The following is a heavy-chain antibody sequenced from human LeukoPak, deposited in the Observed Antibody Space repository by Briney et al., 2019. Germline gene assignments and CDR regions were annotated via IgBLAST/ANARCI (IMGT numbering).Heavy chain of an antibody. J-gene: IGHJ6*03. CDR2: IYASGST. CDR3: ARDTTTPPYYYYMDV. D-gene: IGHD1-1*01. V-gene: IGHV4-4*08. CDR1: GGSFSGYY. Sequence: PSETLSLTCAVYGGSFSGYYWSWIRQPPGKGLEWIGRIYASGSTDYSPSLKSRVTIFVGTSKNQFSLKLSSVTAADSAVYYCARDTTTPPYYYYMDVWGKGTTVTISS.